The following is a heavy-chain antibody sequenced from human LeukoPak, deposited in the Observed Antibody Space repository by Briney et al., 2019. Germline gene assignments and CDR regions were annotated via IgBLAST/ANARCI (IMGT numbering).Heavy chain of an antibody. CDR2: IVVGSGNT. CDR1: GFTFTSSA. Sequence: SVKVSCKASGFTFTSSAVQWVRQARGQRLEWIGWIVVGSGNTNYAQKFQERVTMTRDTSTSTVYMELSSLRSEDTAVYYCATEGQSYGDSNGGYWGRGTLVTVSS. V-gene: IGHV1-58*01. J-gene: IGHJ4*02. D-gene: IGHD5-18*01. CDR3: ATEGQSYGDSNGGY.